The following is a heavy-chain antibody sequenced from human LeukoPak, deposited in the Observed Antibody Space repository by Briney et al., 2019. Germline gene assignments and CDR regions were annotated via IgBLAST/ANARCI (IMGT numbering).Heavy chain of an antibody. CDR3: ARDRLPYCSGGSCSLGY. V-gene: IGHV1-18*01. D-gene: IGHD2-15*01. J-gene: IGHJ4*02. Sequence: GASVKVSCKASGYTFTSYGISWVRQAPGQGLEWMGWISAYNGNTNYAQKLQGRVTMTTDTSTSTAYMELRSLGSDDTAVYYCARDRLPYCSGGSCSLGYWGQGTLVTVSS. CDR1: GYTFTSYG. CDR2: ISAYNGNT.